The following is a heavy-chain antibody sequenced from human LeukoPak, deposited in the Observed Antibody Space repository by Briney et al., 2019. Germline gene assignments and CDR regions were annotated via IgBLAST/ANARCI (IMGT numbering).Heavy chain of an antibody. CDR2: IYGGHST. J-gene: IGHJ6*03. Sequence: PGGSLRLSCAASGFTVINNYMSWVRQARGKGLEWISVIYGGHSTYYADPVKGRFTISRDNSKNTLYLQMNSLRAEDTAVYYCAKTPSYCSSTSCYRGPYYYYYMDVWGKGTTVTVSS. V-gene: IGHV3-66*01. CDR1: GFTVINNY. D-gene: IGHD2-2*01. CDR3: AKTPSYCSSTSCYRGPYYYYYMDV.